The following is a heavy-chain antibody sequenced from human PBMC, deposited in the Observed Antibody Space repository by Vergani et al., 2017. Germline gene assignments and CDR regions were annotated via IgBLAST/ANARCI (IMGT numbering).Heavy chain of an antibody. CDR1: GFTFSGYA. Sequence: EVQLVESGGGLVQPGGSLKLSCAASGFTFSGYAMHWVRQASGKGLEWVGRIRSKANSYATAYAASVKGRFTISRDDSKNTAYLQMNSLKTEDTAVYYCTRGGSYLANVYYGMDVWGQGTTVTVSS. CDR3: TRGGSYLANVYYGMDV. D-gene: IGHD1-26*01. J-gene: IGHJ6*02. V-gene: IGHV3-73*01. CDR2: IRSKANSYAT.